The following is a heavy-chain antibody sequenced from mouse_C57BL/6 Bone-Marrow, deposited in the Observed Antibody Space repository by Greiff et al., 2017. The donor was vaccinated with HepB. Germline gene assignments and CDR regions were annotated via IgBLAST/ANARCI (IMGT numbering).Heavy chain of an antibody. CDR1: GFSLTSYG. D-gene: IGHD2-1*01. Sequence: QVQLKESGPGLVAPSQSLSITCTVSGFSLTSYGVHWVRQPPGKGLEWLVVIWSDRSTTYNSALKSRLSISKDNSKSQVFLKMNSLQTDDTAMYYCARHSGLLYWYFDVWGTGTTVTVSS. J-gene: IGHJ1*03. CDR2: IWSDRST. V-gene: IGHV2-6-1*01. CDR3: ARHSGLLYWYFDV.